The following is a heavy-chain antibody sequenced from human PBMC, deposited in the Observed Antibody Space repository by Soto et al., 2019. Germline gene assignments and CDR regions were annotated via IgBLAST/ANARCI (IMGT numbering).Heavy chain of an antibody. CDR2: IYYSGST. CDR1: VGSSSSYY. Sequence: PSVSLSRTCRVCVGSSSSYYWSWIRQAPGKGLEWIAYIYYSGSTSYNPSLKSRVSISLDTSKNQFSLKLSSVTAADTAVYYCARTYDGSGPNSGGYGFDIWGQGTMVS. J-gene: IGHJ3*02. V-gene: IGHV4-59*01. CDR3: ARTYDGSGPNSGGYGFDI. D-gene: IGHD3-22*01.